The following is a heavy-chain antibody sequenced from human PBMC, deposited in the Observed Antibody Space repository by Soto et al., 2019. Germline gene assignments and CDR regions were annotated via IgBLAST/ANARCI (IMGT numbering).Heavy chain of an antibody. CDR1: GYTFTSYY. Sequence: ASVKVSCKASGYTFTSYYMHWVRQAPGQGLEWMGIINPSGGSTSYAQKFQGRVTMTRDTSTSTVYMELSSLRSEDTAVYYCARDSLAQDIVVVPAARPGGYFQHWGQGTLVTVSS. CDR3: ARDSLAQDIVVVPAARPGGYFQH. V-gene: IGHV1-46*01. CDR2: INPSGGST. D-gene: IGHD2-2*02. J-gene: IGHJ1*01.